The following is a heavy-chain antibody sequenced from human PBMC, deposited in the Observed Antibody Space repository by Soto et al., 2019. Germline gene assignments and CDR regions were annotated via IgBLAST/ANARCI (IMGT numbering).Heavy chain of an antibody. CDR2: ISSSSSYI. CDR3: ARDDDGDYFSDY. J-gene: IGHJ4*02. CDR1: GFTFSSYS. V-gene: IGHV3-21*01. Sequence: GGSLRLSCAASGFTFSSYSMNWVRQAPGKGLEWVSSISSSSSYIYYADSVKGRFTISRDNAKNSLYLQMNSLRAEDTAVYYCARDDDGDYFSDYWGQGTLVTVSS. D-gene: IGHD4-17*01.